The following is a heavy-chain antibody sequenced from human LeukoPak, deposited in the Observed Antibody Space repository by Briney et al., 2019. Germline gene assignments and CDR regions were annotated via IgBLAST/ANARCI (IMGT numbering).Heavy chain of an antibody. CDR1: GFTLSTNY. CDR2: IYSDGST. CDR3: AREWRGSVDAFDI. J-gene: IGHJ3*02. V-gene: IGHV3-53*01. D-gene: IGHD3-10*01. Sequence: GGSLRLSCAASGFTLSTNYMTWVRQAPGKGLEWVSFIYSDGSTYYADSVKGRFTISRDNSKNTLYLQMNSLRAEDTAVYYCAREWRGSVDAFDIWGQGTMVTVSS.